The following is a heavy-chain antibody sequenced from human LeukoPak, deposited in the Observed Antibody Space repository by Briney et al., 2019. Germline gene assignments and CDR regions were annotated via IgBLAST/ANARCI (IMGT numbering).Heavy chain of an antibody. Sequence: GGSLRLSCAASGFTVSSNYMSWVRQAPGKGLEWVSVIYSGGTTNYADSVKGRFTISRDNSKNTLYLQMNSLRAEDTAVYHCAKAPGTATAARYFEYWGQGTLVTVSS. CDR3: AKAPGTATAARYFEY. CDR2: IYSGGTT. J-gene: IGHJ4*02. D-gene: IGHD1-1*01. CDR1: GFTVSSNY. V-gene: IGHV3-53*01.